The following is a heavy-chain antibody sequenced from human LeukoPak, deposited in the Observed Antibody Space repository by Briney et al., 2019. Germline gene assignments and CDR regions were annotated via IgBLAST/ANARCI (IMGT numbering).Heavy chain of an antibody. D-gene: IGHD6-13*01. Sequence: GGPLKISFKGSGCRFTSYWIGWVRQMPGKGLVWMGIIYPGDSDTRYSPSFQGQVTISAAKSISTAYLQWSSLKASDTAMYYCARRGSSSGNYYYGMDVWGQGTTVTVSS. CDR3: ARRGSSSGNYYYGMDV. J-gene: IGHJ6*02. CDR1: GCRFTSYW. CDR2: IYPGDSDT. V-gene: IGHV5-51*01.